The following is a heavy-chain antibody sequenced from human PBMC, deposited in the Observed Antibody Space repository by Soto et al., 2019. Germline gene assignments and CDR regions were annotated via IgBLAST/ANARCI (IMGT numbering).Heavy chain of an antibody. Sequence: GASVTVSCKASGYTFSGYSITWVRQAPGQGLEWMGRISGYNGNTNYARTLRGRLTLTTDTSTSTAYMELRSLTPDDTAVYYCARDGFCGGAPACPDMDVWGQGTTVTVSS. J-gene: IGHJ6*02. CDR2: ISGYNGNT. D-gene: IGHD2-21*01. CDR1: GYTFSGYS. V-gene: IGHV1-18*04. CDR3: ARDGFCGGAPACPDMDV.